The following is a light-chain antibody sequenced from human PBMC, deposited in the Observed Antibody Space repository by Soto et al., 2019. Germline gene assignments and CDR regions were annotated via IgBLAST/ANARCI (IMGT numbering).Light chain of an antibody. J-gene: IGLJ2*01. CDR1: SSDVGGYNH. CDR3: SSYTTSTTRII. V-gene: IGLV2-14*01. CDR2: EVS. Sequence: QSALTQPASVSGSPGQSINISCTGSSSDVGGYNHVSWYQQHPGKAPKLMIYEVSNRPSGVSNRFSGSKSGNTASLTISGLQAEDEADYYCSSYTTSTTRIIFGGGTKVTVL.